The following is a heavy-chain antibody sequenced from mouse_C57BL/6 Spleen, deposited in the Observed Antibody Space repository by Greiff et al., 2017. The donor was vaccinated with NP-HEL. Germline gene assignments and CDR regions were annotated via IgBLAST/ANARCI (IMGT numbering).Heavy chain of an antibody. J-gene: IGHJ4*01. CDR3: ASSRDSSGYEAYAMDY. CDR1: GYTFTSYW. CDR2: IYPSDSET. V-gene: IGHV1-61*01. Sequence: QVQLQQPGAELVRPGSSVKLSCKASGYTFTSYWMDWVKQRPGQGLEWIGNIYPSDSETHYNQKFKGKATLTVDKSSSTAYMQLSSLTSEDSAVYYCASSRDSSGYEAYAMDYWGQGTSVTVSS. D-gene: IGHD3-2*02.